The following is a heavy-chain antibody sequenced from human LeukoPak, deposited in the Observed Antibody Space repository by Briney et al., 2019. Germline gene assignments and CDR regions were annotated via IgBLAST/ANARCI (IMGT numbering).Heavy chain of an antibody. CDR1: GYTFTGYY. CDR2: INPNSGGT. CDR3: ARERSYDILTGYLYYFDH. J-gene: IGHJ4*02. D-gene: IGHD3-9*01. V-gene: IGHV1-2*02. Sequence: ASVKVSCKASGYTFTGYYMHWVRQAPGQGLEWMGWINPNSGGTNYAQKLQGRVTMTADTSTSTAYMELRSLRSDDTAVYYCARERSYDILTGYLYYFDHWGQGTLVTVSS.